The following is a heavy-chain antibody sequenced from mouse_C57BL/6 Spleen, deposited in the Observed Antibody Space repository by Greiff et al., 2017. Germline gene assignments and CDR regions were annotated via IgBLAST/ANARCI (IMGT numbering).Heavy chain of an antibody. J-gene: IGHJ2*01. CDR3: ARQLGFDY. D-gene: IGHD4-1*02. Sequence: QVQLQQSGPELVKPGASVKISCKASGYAFSSSWMNWVKQRPGKGLEWIGRIYPGDGDTNYNGKFKGKATLTADKSSSTAYMQLSSLTSEYSAVYFCARQLGFDYWGQGTTLTVSS. CDR2: IYPGDGDT. V-gene: IGHV1-82*01. CDR1: GYAFSSSW.